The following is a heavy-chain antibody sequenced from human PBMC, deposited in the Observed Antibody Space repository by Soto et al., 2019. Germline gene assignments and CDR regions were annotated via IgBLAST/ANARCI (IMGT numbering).Heavy chain of an antibody. CDR3: AREPMITFGGVIVRQYNWFDP. CDR2: TYYRSKWYN. J-gene: IGHJ5*02. CDR1: GDSVSSNSAA. V-gene: IGHV6-1*01. D-gene: IGHD3-16*02. Sequence: SPTLSLTCAISGDSVSSNSAAWNWIRQSPSRGLEWLGRTYYRSKWYNDYAVSVKSRITINPDTSKNQFSLQLNSVTPEDTAVYYCAREPMITFGGVIVRQYNWFDPWGQGTLVTVSS.